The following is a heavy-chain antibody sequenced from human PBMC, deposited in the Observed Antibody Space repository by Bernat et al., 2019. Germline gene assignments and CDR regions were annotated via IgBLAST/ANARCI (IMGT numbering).Heavy chain of an antibody. CDR3: EHRLGGASGWWYSWFDP. CDR1: GFSLSTTGVG. CDR2: IYWDDDK. Sequence: QITLKESGPTLVKPTETLTLTCTFSGFSLSTTGVGVGWIRQPPGKALEWLAVIYWDDDKRYSPSLSSSVTIIKDTSKNQVVLIMTNMDPVDTATYYCEHRLGGASGWWYSWFDPWGQGILVTVSS. D-gene: IGHD6-13*01. J-gene: IGHJ5*02. V-gene: IGHV2-5*02.